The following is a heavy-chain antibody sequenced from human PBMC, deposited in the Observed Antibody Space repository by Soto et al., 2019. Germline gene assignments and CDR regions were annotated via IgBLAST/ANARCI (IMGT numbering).Heavy chain of an antibody. V-gene: IGHV4-59*01. Sequence: SETLSLTCAVSGGSISHYYWSWIRQPPGKELEWIGYIYYTGSTNYNPSLKSRVTMSMDTSKNQVSLKLTSVTAADTAVYYCATQSGYDGYYVDYWGQGTLVTVSS. CDR2: IYYTGST. CDR3: ATQSGYDGYYVDY. J-gene: IGHJ4*02. D-gene: IGHD5-12*01. CDR1: GGSISHYY.